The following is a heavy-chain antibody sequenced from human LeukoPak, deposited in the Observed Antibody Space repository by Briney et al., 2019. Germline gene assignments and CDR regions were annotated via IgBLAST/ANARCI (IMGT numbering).Heavy chain of an antibody. J-gene: IGHJ3*02. CDR2: IDPRDSYT. Sequence: GESLKISCKGSGYSFADFWISWVRRMPGKGLEWMGRIDPRDSYTNYSPSFRGHVTVSADTSISTAYLHWSSPKASDTAIYYCARPAPGQGNAFDIWGQGTMVTVSS. CDR1: GYSFADFW. CDR3: ARPAPGQGNAFDI. D-gene: IGHD2-2*01. V-gene: IGHV5-10-1*01.